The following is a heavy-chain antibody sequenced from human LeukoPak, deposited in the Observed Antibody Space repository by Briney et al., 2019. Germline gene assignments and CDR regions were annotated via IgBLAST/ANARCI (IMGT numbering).Heavy chain of an antibody. Sequence: GGSLRLSCAASGFTFSSYAMSWVRQAPGKGLEWVSAMSGSGYSTYYADSVKGRFTISRDNSKNTLYLQMNSLRAEDTAVYYCAKAGLLGSSLNWFDPWGQGTLVTVSS. CDR2: MSGSGYST. D-gene: IGHD6-13*01. CDR3: AKAGLLGSSLNWFDP. CDR1: GFTFSSYA. V-gene: IGHV3-23*01. J-gene: IGHJ5*02.